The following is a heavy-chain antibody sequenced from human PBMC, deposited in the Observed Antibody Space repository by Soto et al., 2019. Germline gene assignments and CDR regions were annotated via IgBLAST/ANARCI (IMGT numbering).Heavy chain of an antibody. J-gene: IGHJ6*02. CDR2: IMPIFGRA. V-gene: IGHV1-69*13. D-gene: IGHD6-19*01. Sequence: SVKVSCKVSGYTLTELSMHWVRQAPGQGLEWLGGIMPIFGRADYAQKFRDRVTITADESTSTAHMELSSLRSDDTAVYYCALWLKEAGSGGNYYYVMDVWGQGTTVTVSS. CDR1: GYTLTELS. CDR3: ALWLKEAGSGGNYYYVMDV.